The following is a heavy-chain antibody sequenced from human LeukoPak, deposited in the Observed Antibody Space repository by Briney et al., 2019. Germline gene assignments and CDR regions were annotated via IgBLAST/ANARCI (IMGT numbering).Heavy chain of an antibody. J-gene: IGHJ4*02. CDR1: GYSFTSYW. CDR3: ARSSHYYYGSGPLHAYYFDY. V-gene: IGHV5-51*01. Sequence: GESLKISCKGSGYSFTSYWICCVRQMPGKGLEWMGIIYPGDSDTRNSPSFQGQVTISADKSISTAYLQWSSLKASDTAMYYCARSSHYYYGSGPLHAYYFDYWGQGTLVTVSS. D-gene: IGHD3-10*01. CDR2: IYPGDSDT.